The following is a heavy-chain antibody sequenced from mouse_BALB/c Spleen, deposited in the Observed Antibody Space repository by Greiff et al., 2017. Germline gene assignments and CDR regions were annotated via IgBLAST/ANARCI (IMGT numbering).Heavy chain of an antibody. V-gene: IGHV14-3*02. CDR1: GFNIKDTY. CDR2: IDPANGNT. Sequence: VQLQQSGAELVKPGASVKLSCTASGFNIKDTYMHWVKQRPEQGLEWIGRIDPANGNTKYDPKFQGKATITADTSSNTAYLQLSSLTSEDTAVYYCARTSDYDYSWFAYWGQGTLVTVSA. D-gene: IGHD2-4*01. CDR3: ARTSDYDYSWFAY. J-gene: IGHJ3*01.